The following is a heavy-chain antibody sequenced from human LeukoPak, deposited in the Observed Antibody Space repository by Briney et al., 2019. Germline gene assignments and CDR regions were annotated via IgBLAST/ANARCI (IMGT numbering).Heavy chain of an antibody. CDR1: GGSISSSNW. D-gene: IGHD2-2*01. CDR2: IYHSGST. J-gene: IGHJ3*02. CDR3: AREWKSTSDADAFDI. Sequence: PSGTLSLTCAVSGGSISSSNWWSWVRQPPGKGLEWIGEIYHSGSTNYNPSLKSRVTISVDKSKNQFSLKLSSVTAADTAVYYCAREWKSTSDADAFDIWGQGTMVTVSS. V-gene: IGHV4-4*02.